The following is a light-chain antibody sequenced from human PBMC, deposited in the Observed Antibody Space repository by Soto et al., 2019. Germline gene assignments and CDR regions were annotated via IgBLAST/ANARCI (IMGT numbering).Light chain of an antibody. CDR2: SDD. J-gene: IGLJ1*01. CDR3: AAWDASLSGHV. CDR1: SSNIGSYP. V-gene: IGLV1-47*02. Sequence: QSVLTQSPSASGPPGQRVTISCYGSSSNIGSYPVYWYQQLPGTAPKLLINSDDQRPSWVPDRFSASKSGTSASLAISGLRSEDEADYYCAAWDASLSGHVFGAGTKVTVL.